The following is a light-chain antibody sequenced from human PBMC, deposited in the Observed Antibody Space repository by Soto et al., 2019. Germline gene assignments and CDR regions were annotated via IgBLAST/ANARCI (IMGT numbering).Light chain of an antibody. J-gene: IGLJ1*01. CDR2: DVT. V-gene: IGLV2-11*01. CDR3: CLYAGIHIHYV. Sequence: SLLTQPRSVPGSARQPVPVSWTGPTSDVGSYNYVSWYRQYPGEAPKLLIYDVTERLSGVPDRFSGSKSGNTASLTISGLQPEDEADYYRCLYAGIHIHYVIGTGT. CDR1: TSDVGSYNY.